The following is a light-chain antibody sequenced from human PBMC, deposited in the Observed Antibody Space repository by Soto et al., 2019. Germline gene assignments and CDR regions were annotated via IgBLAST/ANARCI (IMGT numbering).Light chain of an antibody. Sequence: DIQLTQSPSTLSASVGDEVTITCRASQGISTSLAWYQQKPGKAPNLLIYAASILQSGVSSRFSGSGYGTEFTLTISSLQPEDFATYYCQQRNGYPITFGQGTRLETK. CDR3: QQRNGYPIT. CDR2: AAS. J-gene: IGKJ5*01. CDR1: QGISTS. V-gene: IGKV1-9*01.